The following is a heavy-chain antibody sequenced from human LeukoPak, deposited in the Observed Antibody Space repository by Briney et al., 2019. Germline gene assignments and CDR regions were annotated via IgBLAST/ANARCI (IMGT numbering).Heavy chain of an antibody. Sequence: SETLSLTCTVSGYSISSGYYWGWIRQPPGKGLEWIGSIYHSGSTNYNPSLKSRVTISVDTSKNQFSLKLSSVTAADTAVYYCARGRLRGITMIVYWFDPWGQGTLVTVSS. CDR2: IYHSGST. D-gene: IGHD3-22*01. J-gene: IGHJ5*02. CDR3: ARGRLRGITMIVYWFDP. CDR1: GYSISSGYY. V-gene: IGHV4-38-2*02.